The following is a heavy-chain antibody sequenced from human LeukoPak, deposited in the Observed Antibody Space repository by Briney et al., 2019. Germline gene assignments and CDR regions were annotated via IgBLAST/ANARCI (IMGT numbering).Heavy chain of an antibody. J-gene: IGHJ4*02. CDR2: IYHSGST. CDR1: GGSISSSNW. Sequence: SETLSLTCAVSGGSISSSNWWSWVRQPPGKGLEWIGEIYHSGSTNYNPSLKSRVTISVDTSKNQFSLRLSSVTAADTAVYYCARGAAGYSYGWGQGTLVTVSS. V-gene: IGHV4-4*02. D-gene: IGHD5-18*01. CDR3: ARGAAGYSYG.